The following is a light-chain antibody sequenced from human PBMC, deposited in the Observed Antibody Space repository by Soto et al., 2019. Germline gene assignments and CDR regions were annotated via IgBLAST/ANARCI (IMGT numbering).Light chain of an antibody. V-gene: IGKV1-8*01. CDR2: AAS. CDR1: QGISSY. Sequence: AIRMTQSPSSLSASTGDRVTITCRASQGISSYLAWYQQKPGIAPKLLIFAASTLQSGVPSRFSGSGSGTDFTLTISCLQSEDFATYYCQQYYKYPRTFGQGTKVDIK. CDR3: QQYYKYPRT. J-gene: IGKJ1*01.